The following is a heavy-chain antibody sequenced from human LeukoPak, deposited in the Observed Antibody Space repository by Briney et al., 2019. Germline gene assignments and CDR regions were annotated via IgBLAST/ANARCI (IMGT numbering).Heavy chain of an antibody. CDR3: VRVFLELRGYYFDY. Sequence: SETLSLTCTVSGGSISSYYWSWIRQPPGKGLEWIGYIYYSGSTNYNPSLKSRVTISVDTSKNQFSLKLSSVTAADTAVYYCVRVFLELRGYYFDYWGQGTLVTVSS. CDR1: GGSISSYY. J-gene: IGHJ4*02. CDR2: IYYSGST. D-gene: IGHD1-7*01. V-gene: IGHV4-59*01.